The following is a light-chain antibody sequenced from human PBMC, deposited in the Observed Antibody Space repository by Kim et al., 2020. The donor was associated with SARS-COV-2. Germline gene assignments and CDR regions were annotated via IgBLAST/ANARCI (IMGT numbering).Light chain of an antibody. CDR3: QQRSNWLT. CDR1: QSLSSY. J-gene: IGKJ4*01. V-gene: IGKV3-11*01. CDR2: DAS. Sequence: SLSPGESATLSCRASQSLSSYLAWYQQKPGQAPRLLIYDASNRATGIPARFSGSGSGTDFTLTISSLEPEDFAVYYCQQRSNWLTFGGGTKVDIK.